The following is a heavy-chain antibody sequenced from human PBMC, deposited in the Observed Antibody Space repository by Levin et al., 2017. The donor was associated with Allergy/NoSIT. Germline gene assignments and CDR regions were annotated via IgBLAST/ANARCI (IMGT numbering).Heavy chain of an antibody. V-gene: IGHV4-34*01. CDR1: GGSFSGYY. J-gene: IGHJ4*02. D-gene: IGHD4-17*01. CDR2: INHSGST. Sequence: PSETLSLTCAVYGGSFSGYYWSWIRQPPGKGLEWIGEINHSGSTNYNPSLKSRVTISVDTSKNQFSLKLSSVTAADTAVYYCAPRLRSNRFDYWGQGTLVTVSS. CDR3: APRLRSNRFDY.